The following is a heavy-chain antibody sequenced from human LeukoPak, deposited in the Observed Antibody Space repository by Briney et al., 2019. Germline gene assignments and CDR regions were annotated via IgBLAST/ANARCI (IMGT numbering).Heavy chain of an antibody. Sequence: GGSLRLSCAASGFTLSSYAMHWVRQASGKGLEWVAVISYDGSNKYYADSVKGRFTISRDNSKNTLYLQMNSLRAEDTAVYYCARGYCSGGSCYSGYYFDYWGQGTLVTVSS. CDR2: ISYDGSNK. CDR3: ARGYCSGGSCYSGYYFDY. CDR1: GFTLSSYA. D-gene: IGHD2-15*01. J-gene: IGHJ4*02. V-gene: IGHV3-30-3*01.